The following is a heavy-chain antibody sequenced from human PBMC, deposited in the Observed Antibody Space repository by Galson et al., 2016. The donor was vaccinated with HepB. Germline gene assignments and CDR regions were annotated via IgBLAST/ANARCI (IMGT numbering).Heavy chain of an antibody. J-gene: IGHJ4*02. CDR2: ISGGSSTI. V-gene: IGHV3-48*02. D-gene: IGHD2-2*01. CDR3: AKDLDIVVVPSAIDY. Sequence: SLRLSCAASGFTFSSSAMNWVRQAPGKGLEWLSHISGGSSTIYYADSVKGRFTVSRDNAKNSLYLQMNSLRDDDTAVYYCAKDLDIVVVPSAIDYWGQGTLVTVSS. CDR1: GFTFSSSA.